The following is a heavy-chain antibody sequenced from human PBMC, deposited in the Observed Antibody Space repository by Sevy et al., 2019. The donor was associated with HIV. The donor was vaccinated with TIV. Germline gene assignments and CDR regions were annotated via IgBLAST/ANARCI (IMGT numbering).Heavy chain of an antibody. V-gene: IGHV3-74*01. CDR3: ARDKSATAVDY. CDR1: GFTFSSYW. CDR2: INSDGSKT. J-gene: IGHJ4*02. D-gene: IGHD6-25*01. Sequence: GGSLRLSCAASGFTFSSYWMHWVRQAPGKGLVWVSHINSDGSKTGYADSVKGRFTISRDNAKNTLYLQMNSLRAEDTAVYYCARDKSATAVDYWGQGTLVTASS.